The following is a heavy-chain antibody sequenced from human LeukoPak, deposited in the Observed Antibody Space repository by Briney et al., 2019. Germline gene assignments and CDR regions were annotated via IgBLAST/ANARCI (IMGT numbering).Heavy chain of an antibody. CDR2: IYYSGST. V-gene: IGHV4-39*01. D-gene: IGHD2-15*01. CDR3: ARHVTVHYSSFDY. CDR1: GGSISSSSYY. Sequence: SETLSLTCTVSGGSISSSSYYWGWIRQPPGKGLEWIGSIYYSGSTYYNPSLKSRDTISVDTSKNQFSLNLTSVTAADTAVYYCARHVTVHYSSFDYWGQGTLVTVSS. J-gene: IGHJ4*02.